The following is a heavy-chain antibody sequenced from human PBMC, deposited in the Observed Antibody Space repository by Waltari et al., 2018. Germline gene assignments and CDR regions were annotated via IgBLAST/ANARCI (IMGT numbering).Heavy chain of an antibody. CDR2: VNTEDGET. D-gene: IGHD2-15*01. Sequence: EVQVVQSGAEVQKPGATVKISCKASGYTFTDFYIHWLQLAPGKGLEGMGRVNTEDGETMYGMNFRDRITMTADTSTNTAYMELSSLRSADTAVYYCVVGGYCSPSICPWDYWGQGTLVTVSS. CDR3: VVGGYCSPSICPWDY. V-gene: IGHV1-69-2*01. J-gene: IGHJ4*02. CDR1: GYTFTDFY.